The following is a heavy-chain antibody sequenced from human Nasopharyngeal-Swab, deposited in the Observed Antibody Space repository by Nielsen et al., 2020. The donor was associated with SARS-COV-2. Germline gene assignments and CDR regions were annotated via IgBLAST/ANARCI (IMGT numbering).Heavy chain of an antibody. CDR1: GFIFSAYA. J-gene: IGHJ4*02. V-gene: IGHV3-73*01. CDR3: TTDFYFDY. Sequence: GESLKISCAASGFIFSAYAIHCVRQASGTGLEWVGRIGDKDHNYATTYGASVQGRFTISRDDSKNTAFLQMDSLKTEDTALYYCTTDFYFDYWVQGTLVTVSS. CDR2: IGDKDHNYAT.